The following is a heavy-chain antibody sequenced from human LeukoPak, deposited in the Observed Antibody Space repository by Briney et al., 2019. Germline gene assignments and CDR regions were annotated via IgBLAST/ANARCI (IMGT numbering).Heavy chain of an antibody. V-gene: IGHV3-23*01. CDR3: ARIAAATFPLEYYFDY. J-gene: IGHJ4*02. CDR2: ISGSGGST. D-gene: IGHD6-13*01. CDR1: GFTFSSYS. Sequence: GGSLRLSCAASGFTFSSYSMNWVRQAPGKGLEWVSAISGSGGSTYYADSVKGRFTISRDNSKNTLYLQMNSLRAEDTAVYYCARIAAATFPLEYYFDYWGQGTLVTVSS.